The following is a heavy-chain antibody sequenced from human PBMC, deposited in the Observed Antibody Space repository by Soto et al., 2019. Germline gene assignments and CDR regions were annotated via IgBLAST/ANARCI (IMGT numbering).Heavy chain of an antibody. CDR2: IYYSGST. V-gene: IGHV4-59*11. D-gene: IGHD2-21*01. CDR1: GGSLSYRY. CDR3: ARTIDCGYMDV. J-gene: IGHJ6*03. Sequence: QVQLQESGPGLVNPSETLSLTCIVSGGSLSYRYWSWIRQPPGKELEWIADIYYSGSTNYSPSLRNRLTVSVDTAKNQLSLKLTSVTAADTATYYGARTIDCGYMDVWGKGTTVTVSS.